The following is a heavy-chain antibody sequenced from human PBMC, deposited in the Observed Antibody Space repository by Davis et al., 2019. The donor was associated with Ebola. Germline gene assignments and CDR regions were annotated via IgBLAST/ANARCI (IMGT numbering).Heavy chain of an antibody. CDR1: GFTFTRSA. V-gene: IGHV1-58*01. D-gene: IGHD7-27*01. Sequence: SVKVSCKASGFTFTRSAVQWVRQARGQRLEWIGWIVVDSGNTKYAQKFQGRVTITRDMSTSTAYMELNSLTSEDTAVYYCAAGGTGGADNWFDPWGQGTLVTVAS. CDR2: IVVDSGNT. J-gene: IGHJ5*02. CDR3: AAGGTGGADNWFDP.